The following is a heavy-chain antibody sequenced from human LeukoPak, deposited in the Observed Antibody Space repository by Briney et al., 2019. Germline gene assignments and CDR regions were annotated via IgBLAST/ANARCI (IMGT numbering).Heavy chain of an antibody. CDR1: GFTFSSYA. D-gene: IGHD6-19*01. Sequence: GGSLRLSCAASGFTFSSYAMHWVRQAPGKGLEWVAVISYDGSNKYYADSVKGRLTISRDNSKNTLYLQMNSLRAEDTAVYYCARVRDSSGWHGFDYWGQGTLVTVSS. CDR3: ARVRDSSGWHGFDY. V-gene: IGHV3-30-3*01. J-gene: IGHJ4*02. CDR2: ISYDGSNK.